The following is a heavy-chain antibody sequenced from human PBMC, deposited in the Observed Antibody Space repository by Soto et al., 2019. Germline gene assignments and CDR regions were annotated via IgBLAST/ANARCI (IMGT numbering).Heavy chain of an antibody. CDR1: GGTFSSYA. CDR3: AREVDTAMAPFDY. Sequence: SVKVSCKASGGTFSSYAISWVRQAPGQGLEWMGRIIPILGIANYAQKFQGRVTITADKSTSTAYMELSSLRSEDTAVYYCAREVDTAMAPFDYWGQGTLVTVSS. V-gene: IGHV1-69*04. J-gene: IGHJ4*02. CDR2: IIPILGIA. D-gene: IGHD5-18*01.